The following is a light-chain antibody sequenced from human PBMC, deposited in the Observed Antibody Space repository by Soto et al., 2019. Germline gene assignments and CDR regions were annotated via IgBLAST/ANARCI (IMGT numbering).Light chain of an antibody. Sequence: QTVVTQPPSASGTPGQRVTISCSGSNSNIGSYFVNWYRHLPGTAPKLLVFSDDQRPSGVPDRFSGSKSGPSASLAISGLQSEDEADYYCAAWDDSLNGPVFGGGTKVTVL. V-gene: IGLV1-44*01. CDR3: AAWDDSLNGPV. J-gene: IGLJ2*01. CDR1: NSNIGSYF. CDR2: SDD.